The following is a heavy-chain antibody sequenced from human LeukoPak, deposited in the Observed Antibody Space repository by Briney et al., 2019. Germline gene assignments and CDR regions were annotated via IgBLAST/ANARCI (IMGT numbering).Heavy chain of an antibody. CDR1: GGSISSNFY. CDR3: AISLRYSYGDDAFDV. J-gene: IGHJ3*01. V-gene: IGHV4-38-2*01. CDR2: MYPPPYHGGTT. D-gene: IGHD5-18*01. Sequence: PAETLSPTCAVSGGSISSNFYWCWVLQAPGIGRQWISTMYPPPYHGGTTFYRTSIKRRVTMSLNKSQNQFSLKLHSVTATDPAVYYCAISLRYSYGDDAFDVWGAGTGVTVSS.